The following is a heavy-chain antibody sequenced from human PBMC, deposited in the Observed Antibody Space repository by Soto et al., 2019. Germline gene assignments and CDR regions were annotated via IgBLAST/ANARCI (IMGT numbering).Heavy chain of an antibody. J-gene: IGHJ4*02. CDR3: AKDSITIFGVVIAYYFDY. CDR1: GFTFSSYA. V-gene: IGHV3-23*01. D-gene: IGHD3-3*01. Sequence: GGSLRLSCAASGFTFSSYAMSWVRQAPGKGLEWVSAISGSGGSTYYADSVKGRFTISRDNSKNTLYLQMNSLRAEDTAVYYCAKDSITIFGVVIAYYFDYWGQGTLVTVSS. CDR2: ISGSGGST.